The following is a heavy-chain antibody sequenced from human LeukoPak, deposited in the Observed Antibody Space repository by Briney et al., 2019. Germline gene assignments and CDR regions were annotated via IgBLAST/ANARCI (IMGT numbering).Heavy chain of an antibody. CDR3: ARDPYGDHDAFDI. Sequence: ASVKDSCKASGYTFTSYYMHWVRQPPGQGLEWMGIINPSGGSTSYSQKFQGRVTMTRDTSTSTVYMELSSLRSEDTAVYYCARDPYGDHDAFDIWGQGTMVTVSS. D-gene: IGHD4-17*01. CDR2: INPSGGST. J-gene: IGHJ3*02. V-gene: IGHV1-46*01. CDR1: GYTFTSYY.